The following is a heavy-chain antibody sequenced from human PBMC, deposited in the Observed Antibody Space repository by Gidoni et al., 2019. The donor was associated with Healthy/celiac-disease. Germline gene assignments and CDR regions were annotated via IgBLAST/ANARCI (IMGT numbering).Heavy chain of an antibody. V-gene: IGHV3-23*01. J-gene: IGHJ4*02. Sequence: EVQLLESGGGLVQPGGSMRLSCAASGFTFSSYAMSWVRQAPGKGLEWVSAISGRGGSTYYADSVKGRFTISRDNSKNTLYLQMNSLRAEDTAVYYCAKDHRDYDYVWGSYRPDYWGQGTLVTVSS. CDR1: GFTFSSYA. CDR3: AKDHRDYDYVWGSYRPDY. D-gene: IGHD3-16*02. CDR2: ISGRGGST.